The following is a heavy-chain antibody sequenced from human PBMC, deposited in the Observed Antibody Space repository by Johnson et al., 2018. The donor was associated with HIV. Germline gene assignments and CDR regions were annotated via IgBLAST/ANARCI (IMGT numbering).Heavy chain of an antibody. J-gene: IGHJ3*02. V-gene: IGHV3-30*02. CDR1: GFTFSSYG. CDR2: IRYDGSDT. D-gene: IGHD6-13*01. Sequence: QVQLVESGGGVVQPGGSLRLSCAASGFTFSSYGMHWVRQAPGKGLEWVAFIRYDGSDTYYVDSVKGRFTISRDNSKNTLHLQMNSLRAEDTAVYYCARDGTSRGGAFDIWGQGTMVTVSS. CDR3: ARDGTSRGGAFDI.